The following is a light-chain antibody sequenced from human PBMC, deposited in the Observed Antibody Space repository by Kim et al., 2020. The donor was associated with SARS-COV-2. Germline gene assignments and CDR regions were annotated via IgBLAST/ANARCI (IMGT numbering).Light chain of an antibody. V-gene: IGLV3-19*01. Sequence: LGQTVRITCQGGSLRSYYASWYQQKPGQAPVLVIYGKNNRPSGIPDRFSGSSSGNTASLTITGAQAEDEADYYCNSRDSSGNHLVFGGGTQLTVL. CDR1: SLRSYY. J-gene: IGLJ2*01. CDR3: NSRDSSGNHLV. CDR2: GKN.